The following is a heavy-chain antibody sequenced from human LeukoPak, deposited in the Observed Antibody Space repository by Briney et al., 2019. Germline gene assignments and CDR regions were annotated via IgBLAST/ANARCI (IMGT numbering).Heavy chain of an antibody. D-gene: IGHD3-9*01. J-gene: IGHJ4*02. CDR2: ISGSGGST. CDR1: GFTFSSYA. V-gene: IGHV3-23*01. Sequence: GGSLRLSCAASGFTFSSYAMSWVRQAPGKGLEWVSAISGSGGSTYYADSVKGRFTISGDNSKNTLYLQMNSLRAEDTAVYYCAKKGLYYDILTGYLLFDYWGQGTLVTVSS. CDR3: AKKGLYYDILTGYLLFDY.